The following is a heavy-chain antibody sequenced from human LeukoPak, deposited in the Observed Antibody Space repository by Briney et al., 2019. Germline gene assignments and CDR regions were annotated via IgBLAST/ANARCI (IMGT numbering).Heavy chain of an antibody. CDR3: ASQTDYVWGSYRRYGYFDY. J-gene: IGHJ4*02. D-gene: IGHD3-16*02. CDR2: ISSSSSTI. V-gene: IGHV3-48*04. Sequence: GGSLRLSCAASGFTVSSNYMNWVRQAPGKGLEWVSYISSSSSTIYYADSVKGRFTISRDNAKNSLYLQMNSLRAEATAVYYCASQTDYVWGSYRRYGYFDYWGQGTLVTVSS. CDR1: GFTVSSNY.